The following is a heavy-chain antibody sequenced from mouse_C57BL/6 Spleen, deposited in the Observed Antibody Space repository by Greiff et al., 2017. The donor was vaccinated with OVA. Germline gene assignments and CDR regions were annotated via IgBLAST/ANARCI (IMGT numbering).Heavy chain of an antibody. J-gene: IGHJ1*03. CDR2: IYIGNGYT. D-gene: IGHD1-1*01. CDR1: GYTFTSYG. CDR3: ERDGSRYEGYFDV. Sequence: EVHLVESGAELVRPGSSVKMSCKTSGYTFTSYGINWVKQRPGQGLEWIGYIYIGNGYTEYNEKFKGKATLTSDTSSSTAYMQLSSLTSEDSAVYFGERDGSRYEGYFDVWGKGTTVTVSS. V-gene: IGHV1-58*01.